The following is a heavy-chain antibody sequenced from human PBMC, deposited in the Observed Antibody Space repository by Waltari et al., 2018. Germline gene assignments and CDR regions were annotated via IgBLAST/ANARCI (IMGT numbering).Heavy chain of an antibody. D-gene: IGHD6-25*01. CDR3: AHRGLGPTAKGFDY. Sequence: QITLKESGPTLVKPTQTLTLTCTFSGFSLSTSGVGVGWIRQPPGKALEWLALIYWNDDKRYSPSLKSRLTITKDTSKNQVVLTMTNMDPVDTATYYCAHRGLGPTAKGFDYWGQGTLVTVSS. CDR2: IYWNDDK. V-gene: IGHV2-5*01. CDR1: GFSLSTSGVG. J-gene: IGHJ4*02.